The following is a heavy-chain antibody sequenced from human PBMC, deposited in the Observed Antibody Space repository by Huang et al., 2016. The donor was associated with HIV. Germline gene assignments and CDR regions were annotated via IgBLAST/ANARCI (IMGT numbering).Heavy chain of an antibody. Sequence: QVQLVQSGAEVKKPGSSVKVSCKASGGTFGSYDISWVRQAPGQGLGGMGGIIPIFDTVNYAQKFQGRGRITADASTSTAYMELTSLRSEDTAVYYCARDLTGTRAAAAGIRGDAFDVWGQGTLVTVSS. D-gene: IGHD6-13*01. V-gene: IGHV1-69*13. J-gene: IGHJ3*01. CDR1: GGTFGSYD. CDR2: IIPIFDTV. CDR3: ARDLTGTRAAAAGIRGDAFDV.